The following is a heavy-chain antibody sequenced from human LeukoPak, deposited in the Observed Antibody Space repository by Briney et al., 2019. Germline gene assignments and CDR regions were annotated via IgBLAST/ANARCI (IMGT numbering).Heavy chain of an antibody. CDR1: GFTFSSYS. D-gene: IGHD3-22*01. V-gene: IGHV3-21*04. CDR3: ARDLYYDSSGYSLYTEYFQH. Sequence: PGGSLRLSCAASGFTFSSYSMNWVRQAPGKGLEWVSSISSSSSYIYYADSVKGRFTISRGNAKNSLYLQMNSLRAEDTALYYCARDLYYDSSGYSLYTEYFQHWGQGTLVTVSS. J-gene: IGHJ1*01. CDR2: ISSSSSYI.